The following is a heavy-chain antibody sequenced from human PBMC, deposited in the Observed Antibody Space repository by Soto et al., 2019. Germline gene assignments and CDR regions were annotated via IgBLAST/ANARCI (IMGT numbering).Heavy chain of an antibody. CDR2: IDPCDSYA. J-gene: IGHJ6*02. CDR3: AGHHSHNSYYSGMHV. V-gene: IGHV5-10-1*01. Sequence: PGESLKISCKGSGNSFTSNWISWVRQMPGKGLEWMGRIDPCDSYASSSPSFQGHGTISADKSISTAALQFGSLNASHTALFCCAGHHSHNSYYSGMHVWGQGTTVSVSS. CDR1: GNSFTSNW.